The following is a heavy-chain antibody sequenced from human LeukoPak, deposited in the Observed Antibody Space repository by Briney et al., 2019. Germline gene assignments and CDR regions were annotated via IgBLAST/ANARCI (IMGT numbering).Heavy chain of an antibody. D-gene: IGHD6-6*01. CDR1: GGTFSSYA. Sequence: ASVKVSCKASGGTFSSYAISWVRQAPGQGLEWMGGIIPIFGTANYAQKFQGRVTITTDESTSTAYTELSSLRSEDTAVYYCAREGSSSSAYYFDYWGQGTLVAVSS. V-gene: IGHV1-69*05. CDR2: IIPIFGTA. CDR3: AREGSSSSAYYFDY. J-gene: IGHJ4*02.